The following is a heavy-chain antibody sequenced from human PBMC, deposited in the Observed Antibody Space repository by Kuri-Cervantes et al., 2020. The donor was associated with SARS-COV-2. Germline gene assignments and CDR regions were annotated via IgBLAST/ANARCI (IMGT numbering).Heavy chain of an antibody. CDR2: IFYSGSA. CDR3: ASPPRVLRFLEWLFGRYRNRYYFDY. V-gene: IGHV4-30-4*08. D-gene: IGHD3-3*01. Sequence: SETLSLTCTVSGGSLSSGDYYWTWVRQPPGKGLEWIGNIFYSGSASYNPSLKSRLTMSLDMSKSQFSLKLNSVTAADTAVYYCASPPRVLRFLEWLFGRYRNRYYFDYWGQGTLVTVSS. CDR1: GGSLSSGDYY. J-gene: IGHJ4*02.